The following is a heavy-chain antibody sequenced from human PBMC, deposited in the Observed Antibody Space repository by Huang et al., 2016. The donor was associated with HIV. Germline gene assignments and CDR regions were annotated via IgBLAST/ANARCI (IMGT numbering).Heavy chain of an antibody. Sequence: QVQLVESGAELKKPGASVRVSCKVSGYTVSELSLQWVRQAPEKGLEWMGGLYPEEGETIYGQRLQGRVTMTEDTSTDTAYMELSSLRPEDTAVYYCATSTPDVGAGVLRSAFDIWGQGTMVTVSS. D-gene: IGHD2-15*01. V-gene: IGHV1-24*01. CDR1: GYTVSELS. J-gene: IGHJ3*02. CDR3: ATSTPDVGAGVLRSAFDI. CDR2: LYPEEGET.